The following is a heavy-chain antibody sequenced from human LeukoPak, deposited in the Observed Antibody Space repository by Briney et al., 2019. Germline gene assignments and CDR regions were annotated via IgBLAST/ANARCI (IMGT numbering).Heavy chain of an antibody. D-gene: IGHD6-6*01. CDR1: GFTFSSYW. V-gene: IGHV3-7*01. CDR3: ARVKYSSSSPPIYYYYMDV. J-gene: IGHJ6*03. CDR2: IKQDGSEK. Sequence: PGGSLRLSCAASGFTFSSYWMSWVRQAPGKGLEWAANIKQDGSEKYYVDSVKGRFTISRDNAKNSLYLQMNSLRAEDTAVYYCARVKYSSSSPPIYYYYMDVWGKGTTVTVSS.